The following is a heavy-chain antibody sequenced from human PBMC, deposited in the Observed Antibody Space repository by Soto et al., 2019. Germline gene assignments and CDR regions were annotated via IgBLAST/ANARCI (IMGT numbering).Heavy chain of an antibody. D-gene: IGHD6-19*01. CDR1: GFTFSSYA. J-gene: IGHJ4*02. V-gene: IGHV3-23*01. CDR2: ISCSGGST. Sequence: GGSLRLSFAASGFTFSSYAISWVRQAPLKVLEWVSAISCSGGSTYYADSVKGRFTISRDNSKNTLYLQMNSLRAEDTAVYYCARSYAVAGIHNCFDYWGQGTLVTYPQ. CDR3: ARSYAVAGIHNCFDY.